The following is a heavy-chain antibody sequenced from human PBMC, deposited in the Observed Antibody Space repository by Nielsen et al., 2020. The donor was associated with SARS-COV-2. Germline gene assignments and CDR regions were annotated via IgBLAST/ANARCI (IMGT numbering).Heavy chain of an antibody. CDR3: ARDEQWLAYYYYGMDV. D-gene: IGHD6-19*01. CDR2: ISYDGSNK. CDR1: GFTFSSYA. V-gene: IGHV3-30*04. Sequence: GGSLRLSCAASGFTFSSYAMHWVRQAPGKGLEWVAVISYDGSNKYYADSVKGRFTISRDNSKNTLYLQMNSLRAEDTAVYYCARDEQWLAYYYYGMDVWGQGTTVTVSS. J-gene: IGHJ6*02.